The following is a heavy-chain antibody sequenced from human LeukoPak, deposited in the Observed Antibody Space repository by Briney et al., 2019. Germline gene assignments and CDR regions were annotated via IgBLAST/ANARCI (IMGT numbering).Heavy chain of an antibody. CDR2: IIPILGIA. J-gene: IGHJ4*02. CDR1: GGTFSSYA. Sequence: ASVKVSCKASGGTFSSYAISWVRQAPGQGLEWMGRIIPILGIANYAQKFQGRVTITADKSTSTAYMELSSLRSEDTAVYYCAIYKEGFRFDYWGQGTLVTVSP. D-gene: IGHD1-14*01. V-gene: IGHV1-69*04. CDR3: AIYKEGFRFDY.